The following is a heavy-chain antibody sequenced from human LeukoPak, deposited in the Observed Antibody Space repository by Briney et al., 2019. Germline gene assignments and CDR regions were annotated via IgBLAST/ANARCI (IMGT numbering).Heavy chain of an antibody. CDR1: GASISSYY. Sequence: SETLSLTCTVSGASISSYYWSWIRQPPGKGLEWIGYIYTSGSTNYNPSLKSRVTISVDTSKNQFSLKLSSVTAADTAVYYCARHGSYCSGGSCYSGNWFDPWGQGTLVTVSS. CDR3: ARHGSYCSGGSCYSGNWFDP. CDR2: IYTSGST. D-gene: IGHD2-15*01. J-gene: IGHJ5*02. V-gene: IGHV4-4*09.